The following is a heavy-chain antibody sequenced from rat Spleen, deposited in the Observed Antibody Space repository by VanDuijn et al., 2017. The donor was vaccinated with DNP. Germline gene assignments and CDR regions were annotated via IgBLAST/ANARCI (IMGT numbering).Heavy chain of an antibody. V-gene: IGHV5S10*01. J-gene: IGHJ2*01. D-gene: IGHD5-1*01. Sequence: EVQLVESGGGVVQSGRSLKVSCAASGFTFSDYNMAWVRQTPKKGLEWVATITYDGSKTYYRDSVKGRFTISRDNAKSTLYLQIDSLRSEDTATYYCATRPSGSFDYWGQGVMVTVSS. CDR1: GFTFSDYN. CDR3: ATRPSGSFDY. CDR2: ITYDGSKT.